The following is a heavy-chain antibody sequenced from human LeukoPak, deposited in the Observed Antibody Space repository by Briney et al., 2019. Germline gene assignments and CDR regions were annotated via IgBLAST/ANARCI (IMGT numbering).Heavy chain of an antibody. D-gene: IGHD3-22*01. V-gene: IGHV4-59*01. Sequence: SSQTLSPTRTLAGPSISIYYSSWIRQPPGKGREWSVYIYYSGRTNYNPSLKSRVTISVDTSKNQFSLKLSSVTAADTAVYYCARDRYYYDSSGYSRYDDAFDIWGQGTMVTVSS. CDR3: ARDRYYYDSSGYSRYDDAFDI. CDR2: IYYSGRT. CDR1: GPSISIYY. J-gene: IGHJ3*02.